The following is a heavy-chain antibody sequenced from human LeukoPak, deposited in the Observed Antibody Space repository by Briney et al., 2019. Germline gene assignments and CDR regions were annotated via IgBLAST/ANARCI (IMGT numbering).Heavy chain of an antibody. CDR1: GFTLSSYA. V-gene: IGHV3-30-3*01. CDR2: ISYDGSNK. J-gene: IGHJ6*02. CDR3: ARDGYCSSTSCYYYYGMDV. Sequence: GGSLRLSCAATGFTLSSYAMHWVRQAPGKGLEWVAVISYDGSNKYYADSVKGRFTISRDNSKNTLYLQMNSLRAEDTAVYYCARDGYCSSTSCYYYYGMDVWGQGTTVTVSS. D-gene: IGHD2-2*03.